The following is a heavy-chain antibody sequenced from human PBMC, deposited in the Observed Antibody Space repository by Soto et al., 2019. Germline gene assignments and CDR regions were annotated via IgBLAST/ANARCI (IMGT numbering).Heavy chain of an antibody. Sequence: QMQLVQSGPEVKKPGTSVKVSCKASGFTFTNSAVQWVRQARGQRLEWIGWIVVGSGNTNYAQKFQERVTITRDMSTTTAYMELSRLRSEATAVYYCATDKGDSYGYGNYWGQGTLVTVSS. D-gene: IGHD5-18*01. V-gene: IGHV1-58*01. CDR3: ATDKGDSYGYGNY. CDR1: GFTFTNSA. CDR2: IVVGSGNT. J-gene: IGHJ4*02.